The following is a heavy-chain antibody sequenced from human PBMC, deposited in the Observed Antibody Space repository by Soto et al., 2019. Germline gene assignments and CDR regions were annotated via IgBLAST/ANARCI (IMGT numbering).Heavy chain of an antibody. CDR1: GYTFTSYG. Sequence: ASVKVSCKASGYTFTSYGISWVRQAPGQGLEWMGWISAYNGNTDCAQKLQGRVTMTTDTSTSTAYMELRSLRSDDTAVYYCARKFDSSGWPYYFDFWGQGTLVTVSS. D-gene: IGHD6-19*01. CDR2: ISAYNGNT. V-gene: IGHV1-18*01. CDR3: ARKFDSSGWPYYFDF. J-gene: IGHJ4*02.